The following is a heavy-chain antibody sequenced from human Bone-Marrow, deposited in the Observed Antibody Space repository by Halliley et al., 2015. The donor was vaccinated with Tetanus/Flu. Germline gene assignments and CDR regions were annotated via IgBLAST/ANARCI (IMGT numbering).Heavy chain of an antibody. CDR1: GGSISGGDYY. J-gene: IGHJ5*02. CDR2: IFYSGST. CDR3: ARVNMRTIFGVVSGWFDP. V-gene: IGHV4-31*03. Sequence: TLSLTCTVSGGSISGGDYYWNWIRQHPGKGLEWIGYIFYSGSTYYNPSLKSRVTISVDTSKFQVSLKLSSVTAADTAVYYCARVNMRTIFGVVSGWFDPWGQGTLVTFSS. D-gene: IGHD3-3*01.